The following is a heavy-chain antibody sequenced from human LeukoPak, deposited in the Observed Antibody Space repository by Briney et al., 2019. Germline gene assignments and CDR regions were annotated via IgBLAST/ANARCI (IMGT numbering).Heavy chain of an antibody. D-gene: IGHD3-22*01. J-gene: IGHJ6*03. V-gene: IGHV3-66*01. CDR1: GFTVSSNY. CDR2: TYRGGSK. Sequence: GGSLRLSCAASGFTVSSNYMSWVRQAPGKGREWVSVTYRGGSKYYADSVKGRFTISRDNSKKTLDLQMNSLRAEDTAVYYCARGIEVGSGYMDVWGKGTTVTISS. CDR3: ARGIEVGSGYMDV.